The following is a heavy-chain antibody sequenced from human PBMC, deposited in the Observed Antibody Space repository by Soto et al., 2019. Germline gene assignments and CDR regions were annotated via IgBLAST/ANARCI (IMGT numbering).Heavy chain of an antibody. CDR3: AKDQTDVTLFDY. CDR2: ISGRGVDT. Sequence: GSLRLSCAASVFSCSSLAMSWVRQAPGTGLEWVSSISGRGVDTLYADSVKGRFTISRDNSRNTLYLQVNSLRAEDTAVYYCAKDQTDVTLFDYWGQGTLVTVSS. D-gene: IGHD2-21*02. V-gene: IGHV3-23*01. J-gene: IGHJ4*02. CDR1: VFSCSSLA.